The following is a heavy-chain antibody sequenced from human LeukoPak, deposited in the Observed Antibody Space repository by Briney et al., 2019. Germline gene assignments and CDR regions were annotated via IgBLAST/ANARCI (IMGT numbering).Heavy chain of an antibody. CDR1: GFTFSSYS. Sequence: KPGGSLRLSCAASGFTFSSYSMNWVRQAPGKGLEWVSSISSSRSYIYYVDSVKGRFTISRDNAKNLLYLRMNSLRAEDTAVYYCARDLPDEVPSFDLWGRGTLVTVSS. CDR3: ARDLPDEVPSFDL. CDR2: ISSSRSYI. D-gene: IGHD1-1*01. J-gene: IGHJ2*01. V-gene: IGHV3-21*01.